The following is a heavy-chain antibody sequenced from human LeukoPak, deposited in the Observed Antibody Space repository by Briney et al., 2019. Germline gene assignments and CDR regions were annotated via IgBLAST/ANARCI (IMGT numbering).Heavy chain of an antibody. CDR1: GYSFSNSW. J-gene: IGHJ4*02. CDR3: ARRSTIPTRLFDY. V-gene: IGHV5-51*01. CDR2: IYPGDSNA. Sequence: GESLKISCKGSGYSFSNSWIGWVRQMPGKGLEWMGIIYPGDSNARYSPSFQGQVTFSADKSISTAYLQWSSLKASDTAMYYCARRSTIPTRLFDYWGQGTPVTVSS. D-gene: IGHD6-6*01.